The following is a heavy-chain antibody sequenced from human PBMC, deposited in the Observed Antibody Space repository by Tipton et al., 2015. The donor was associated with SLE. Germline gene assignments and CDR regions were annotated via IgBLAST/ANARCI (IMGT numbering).Heavy chain of an antibody. D-gene: IGHD6-6*01. CDR1: GGSINSHY. CDR2: IYYSGGT. J-gene: IGHJ4*02. Sequence: TLSLTCTVSGGSINSHYWSWIRQPPGKGLEWIGYIYYSGGTNYNPSLKTRITMSVDTSKNQFSLKLSSVTAADAAVYYCARGGPSSSYYWGQGTLVNVSS. V-gene: IGHV4-59*11. CDR3: ARGGPSSSYY.